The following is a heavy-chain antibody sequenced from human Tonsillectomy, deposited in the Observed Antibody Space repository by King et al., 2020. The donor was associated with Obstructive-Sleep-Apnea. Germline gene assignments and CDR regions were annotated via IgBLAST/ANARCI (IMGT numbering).Heavy chain of an antibody. D-gene: IGHD3-10*01. J-gene: IGHJ3*02. Sequence: VQLVESGGGLVQPGGSLRLSCAASGFTFSNYWMSWVRQAPGKGLEWVANIKQDGSEKYDVDSVKGRFTISRDYAKNSLYLQMNILRAEDTAVYYCAREKLPTGGLDIWGQGTMVTVSS. CDR1: GFTFSNYW. CDR2: IKQDGSEK. V-gene: IGHV3-7*03. CDR3: AREKLPTGGLDI.